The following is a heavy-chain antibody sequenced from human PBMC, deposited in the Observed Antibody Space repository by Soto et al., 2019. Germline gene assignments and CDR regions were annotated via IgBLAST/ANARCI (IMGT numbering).Heavy chain of an antibody. J-gene: IGHJ4*02. CDR2: ISFSSSHL. CDR1: GFTFSSYS. D-gene: IGHD3-16*01. V-gene: IGHV3-21*01. CDR3: ATDDGRGLRY. Sequence: SLRLSCVASGFTFSSYSMNWVRQAPGKGLEWVSSISFSSSHLYYADSVKGRFTISRDNAKNTLYLQMNSLGVEDTATYYCATDDGRGLRYWGQGTLVTVSS.